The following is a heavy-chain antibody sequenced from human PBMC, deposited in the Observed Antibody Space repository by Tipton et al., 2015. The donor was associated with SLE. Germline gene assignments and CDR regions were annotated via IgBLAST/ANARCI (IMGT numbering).Heavy chain of an antibody. CDR2: IYYSGST. V-gene: IGHV4-39*07. Sequence: TLSLTCTVSGGSISSSSYYWGWIRQPPGKGLEWIGSIYYSGSTYYNPSLKSRVTISVDTSKNQFSLKLSSVTAADTAVYYCAREALYYYYMDVWGKGTTVTVSS. CDR3: AREALYYYYMDV. CDR1: GGSISSSSYY. J-gene: IGHJ6*03.